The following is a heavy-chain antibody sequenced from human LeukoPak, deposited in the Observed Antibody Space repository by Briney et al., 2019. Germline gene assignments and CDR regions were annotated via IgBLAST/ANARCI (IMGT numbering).Heavy chain of an antibody. CDR3: ASGPYYDFWGGYPLGLDY. CDR1: GFTFSSYW. Sequence: GGSLRLSCAASGFTFSSYWMSWVRQAPGKGLEWVANIKQDGSEKYYVDSVKGRFTISRDNAKNSLYLQMNSLRAEDTAVYYCASGPYYDFWGGYPLGLDYWGQGTLVTVSS. D-gene: IGHD3-3*01. J-gene: IGHJ4*02. CDR2: IKQDGSEK. V-gene: IGHV3-7*01.